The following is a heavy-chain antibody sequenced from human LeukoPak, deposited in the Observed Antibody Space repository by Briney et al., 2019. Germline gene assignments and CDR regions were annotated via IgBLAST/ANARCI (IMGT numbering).Heavy chain of an antibody. Sequence: PGGSLRLSCAASGFTFSSYGMHWVRQAPGKGLEWVAVISYDGSNKYYADSVKGRFTISRDNSKNTLLLQMNSLRAEDTAVYYCAKTGSSRFDYWGQGTLVTVSS. CDR2: ISYDGSNK. D-gene: IGHD3-10*01. J-gene: IGHJ4*02. CDR1: GFTFSSYG. CDR3: AKTGSSRFDY. V-gene: IGHV3-30*18.